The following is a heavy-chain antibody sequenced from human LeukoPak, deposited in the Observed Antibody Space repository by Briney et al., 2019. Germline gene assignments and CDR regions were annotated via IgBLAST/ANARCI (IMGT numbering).Heavy chain of an antibody. J-gene: IGHJ2*01. CDR2: TYYRSKYYN. D-gene: IGHD2-8*01. CDR3: ARAGQWGSWYLDL. CDR1: GDSVSSNSAA. Sequence: SQTLSLTCAISGDSVSSNSAAWNWIRQSPSRGLEWLGRTYYRSKYYNDYAASVKSRIILNADTSKNRFSLQLNSVTPDDTAVYYCARAGQWGSWYLDLWGRGTLVTVSS. V-gene: IGHV6-1*01.